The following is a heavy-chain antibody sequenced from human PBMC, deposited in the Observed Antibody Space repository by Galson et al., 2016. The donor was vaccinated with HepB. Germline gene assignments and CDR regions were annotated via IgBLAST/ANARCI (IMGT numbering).Heavy chain of an antibody. V-gene: IGHV4-4*02. CDR3: ARVEPTWGLDGSGVPYWSFDR. D-gene: IGHD3-10*01. Sequence: TLSLTCAVSDGSISSSNWWSWVRQPPGKGLGWIGEIYPGDRTNYNPSLKSRVTISADKSKSHFSLTLTSVTAADPAVYYCARVEPTWGLDGSGVPYWSFDRWGRGTLVTVSS. J-gene: IGHJ2*01. CDR1: DGSISSSNW. CDR2: IYPGDRT.